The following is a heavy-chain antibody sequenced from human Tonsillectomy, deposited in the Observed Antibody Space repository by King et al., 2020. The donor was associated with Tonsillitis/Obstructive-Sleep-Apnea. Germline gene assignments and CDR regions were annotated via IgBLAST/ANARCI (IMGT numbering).Heavy chain of an antibody. J-gene: IGHJ4*02. CDR3: TRSGWDTDSEEEFDY. Sequence: EVQLVESGGGLVTPGRSLRLSCTASGFTFGDYAMSWFRQAPGKGLEWVGFIRSKVYGGTTEYAASGKGRFNISRDDSKSIAYVQMNSLKTEDTAVYYCTRSGWDTDSEEEFDYWGQGTLVTVSS. CDR2: IRSKVYGGTT. D-gene: IGHD1-26*01. V-gene: IGHV3-49*05. CDR1: GFTFGDYA.